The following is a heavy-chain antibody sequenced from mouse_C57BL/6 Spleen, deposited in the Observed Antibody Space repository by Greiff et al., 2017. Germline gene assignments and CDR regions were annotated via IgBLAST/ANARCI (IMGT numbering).Heavy chain of an antibody. CDR3: ARWYYAMDY. J-gene: IGHJ4*01. V-gene: IGHV1-64*01. CDR2: IHPNSGST. CDR1: GYTFTSYW. Sequence: QVHVKQPGAELVKPGASVTLSCKASGYTFTSYWMHWVKQRPGQGLEWIGMIHPNSGSTNYNEKFKSKATLTVDKSSSTAYMQLSSLTSEDSAVYYCARWYYAMDYWGQGTSVTVSS.